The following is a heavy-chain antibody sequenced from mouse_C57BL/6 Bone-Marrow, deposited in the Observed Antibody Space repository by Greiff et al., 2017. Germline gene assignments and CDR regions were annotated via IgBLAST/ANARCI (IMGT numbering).Heavy chain of an antibody. V-gene: IGHV5-4*01. Sequence: EVQGVESGGGLVKPGGSLKLSCAASGFTFSSYAMSWVRQTPEKRLEWVATISDGGSYTYYPDNVKGRFTISRDNAKSNLYLQMSHLKSEDTAMYYCAREITTVLGDYWGQGTTVTVSS. D-gene: IGHD1-1*01. CDR1: GFTFSSYA. CDR3: AREITTVLGDY. CDR2: ISDGGSYT. J-gene: IGHJ2*01.